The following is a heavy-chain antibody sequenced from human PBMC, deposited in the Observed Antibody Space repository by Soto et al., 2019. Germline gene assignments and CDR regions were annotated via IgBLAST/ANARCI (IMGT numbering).Heavy chain of an antibody. V-gene: IGHV1-18*04. D-gene: IGHD3-10*01. J-gene: IGHJ4*02. CDR3: ARDKMIYTFGSGTFGY. CDR2: ISAYNGDT. CDR1: GFTFRSFG. Sequence: EASVKVSCKASGFTFRSFGISWVRQAPGQGLEWMGWISAYNGDTDIAQKVQGRLTLTTDTSTNTAYMELRRLTSDDTAVYYCARDKMIYTFGSGTFGYWGQGTVVTVSS.